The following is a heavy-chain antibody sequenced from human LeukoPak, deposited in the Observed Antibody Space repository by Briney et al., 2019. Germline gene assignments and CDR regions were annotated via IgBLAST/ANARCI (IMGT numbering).Heavy chain of an antibody. CDR2: ISGSGGST. D-gene: IGHD2-2*01. J-gene: IGHJ5*02. CDR1: VFTFSTYA. Sequence: GRSLSPSRAASVFTFSTYAMSGVRQAPGKGLEWVSAISGSGGSTYYADSVKGRFTISRDNSKNTLYLQMNSLRDEDTAVYYCAKARRDCSSTSCYFDFDPWGQGTLVTVSS. CDR3: AKARRDCSSTSCYFDFDP. V-gene: IGHV3-23*01.